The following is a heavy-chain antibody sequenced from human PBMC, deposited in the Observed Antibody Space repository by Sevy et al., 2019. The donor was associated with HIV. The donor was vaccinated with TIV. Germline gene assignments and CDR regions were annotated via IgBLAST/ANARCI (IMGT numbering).Heavy chain of an antibody. CDR2: ISFDATNK. Sequence: GGSLRLSCAASGFTFNRYSMHWVRQAPGKGLEWVATISFDATNKHYPDSVKGRFTISRDNFQNSLFLQMDSLRPEDTAVYYCTLERLASDVAEYFQNWGQGTLGTVSS. J-gene: IGHJ1*01. CDR3: TLERLASDVAEYFQN. CDR1: GFTFNRYS. V-gene: IGHV3-30-3*01. D-gene: IGHD1-1*01.